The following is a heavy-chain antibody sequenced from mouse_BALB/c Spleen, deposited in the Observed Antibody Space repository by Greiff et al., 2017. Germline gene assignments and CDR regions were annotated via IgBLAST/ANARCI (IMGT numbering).Heavy chain of an antibody. Sequence: EVKLVESGGGLVQPGGSMKLSCVASGFTFSSYWMSWVRQSPEKGLEWVAEIRLKSDNYATHYAESVKGKFTISRDDSKSRLYLQMNSLRAEDTGIYYCTKYGNYGTFAYWGQGTLVTVSA. D-gene: IGHD2-10*02. CDR2: IRLKSDNYAT. CDR3: TKYGNYGTFAY. J-gene: IGHJ3*01. CDR1: GFTFSSYW. V-gene: IGHV6-6*02.